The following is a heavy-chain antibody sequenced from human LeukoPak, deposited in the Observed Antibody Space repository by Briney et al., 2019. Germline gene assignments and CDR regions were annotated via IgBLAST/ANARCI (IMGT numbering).Heavy chain of an antibody. CDR1: GYTFPSYG. J-gene: IGHJ6*03. D-gene: IGHD2-2*01. V-gene: IGHV1-18*01. CDR3: ARGDIVVVPAATTRYYYYYMDV. Sequence: GASVKVSCKASGYTFPSYGISWVRQAPGQGLEWMGWISAYNGNTNYAQKLQGRVTKTTDTSTSTAYMELGSLRSDDTAVYYCARGDIVVVPAATTRYYYYYMDVWGKGTTVTVSS. CDR2: ISAYNGNT.